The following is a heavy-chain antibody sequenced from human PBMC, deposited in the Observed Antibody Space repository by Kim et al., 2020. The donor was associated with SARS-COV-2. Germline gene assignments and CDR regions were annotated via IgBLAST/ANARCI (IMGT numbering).Heavy chain of an antibody. D-gene: IGHD3-10*01. J-gene: IGHJ4*02. CDR3: ARDQLLWFGDPGLDY. CDR1: GFTFSSYS. CDR2: ISSSSSTI. V-gene: IGHV3-48*02. Sequence: GGSLRLSCAASGFTFSSYSMNWVRQAPGKGLEWVSYISSSSSTIYYADSVKGRFTISRDNAKNSLYLQMNSLRDEDTAVYYCARDQLLWFGDPGLDYWGQGTLVTVSS.